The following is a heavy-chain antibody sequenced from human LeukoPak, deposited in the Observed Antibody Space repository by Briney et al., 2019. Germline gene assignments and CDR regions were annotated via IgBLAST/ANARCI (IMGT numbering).Heavy chain of an antibody. CDR1: GYTLTELS. D-gene: IGHD2-21*01. CDR2: FDPEDGET. Sequence: RASVKVSCKVSGYTLTELSMHWVRQAPGKGLEWMGGFDPEDGETIYAQKFQGRVTMTEDTSTDTAYMELSSLRSEDTAVYYCATDAYAGGGSSYWGQGTLVTVSS. CDR3: ATDAYAGGGSSY. J-gene: IGHJ4*02. V-gene: IGHV1-24*01.